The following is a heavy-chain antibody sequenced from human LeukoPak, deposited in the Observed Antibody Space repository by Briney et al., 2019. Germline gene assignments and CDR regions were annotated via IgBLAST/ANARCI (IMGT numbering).Heavy chain of an antibody. CDR2: ISVRGSTI. J-gene: IGHJ6*03. D-gene: IGHD3-9*01. V-gene: IGHV3-48*04. CDR3: ARDSVLRYFDWLFPYYMDV. CDR1: GFTFSSYR. Sequence: PGGSLRLSCAASGFTFSSYRMNWVRQAPGKGLEWVSYISVRGSTIYYADSVKGRFTISRDNAKNSLYLQMNSLRAEDTAVYYCARDSVLRYFDWLFPYYMDVWGKGTTVTVSS.